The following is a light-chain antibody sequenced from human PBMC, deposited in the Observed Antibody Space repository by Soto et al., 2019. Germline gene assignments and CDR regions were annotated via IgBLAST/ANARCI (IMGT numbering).Light chain of an antibody. J-gene: IGKJ5*01. Sequence: DVQMTQYPSSVSASVGDRVTITCRASQGIGRWLAWYQQRPGKAPRFLIYAASSLQGGDPSRFSCSGSGTDFTLTISNLQPEDFATYFCQQGDSFPVTFCQGTRLEMK. CDR2: AAS. CDR1: QGIGRW. CDR3: QQGDSFPVT. V-gene: IGKV1D-12*01.